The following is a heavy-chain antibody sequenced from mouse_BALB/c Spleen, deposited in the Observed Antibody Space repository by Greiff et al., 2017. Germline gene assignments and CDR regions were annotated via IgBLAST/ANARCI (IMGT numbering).Heavy chain of an antibody. CDR2: IWAGGST. Sequence: QVQLKESGPGLVAPSQSLSITCTVSGFSLTSYGVHWVRQPPGKGLEWLGVIWAGGSTNYNSALMSRLSISKDNSKSQVFLKMNSLQTDDTAMYYCARDPDGYYPFAYWGQGTLVTVSA. J-gene: IGHJ3*01. D-gene: IGHD2-3*01. CDR1: GFSLTSYG. V-gene: IGHV2-9*02. CDR3: ARDPDGYYPFAY.